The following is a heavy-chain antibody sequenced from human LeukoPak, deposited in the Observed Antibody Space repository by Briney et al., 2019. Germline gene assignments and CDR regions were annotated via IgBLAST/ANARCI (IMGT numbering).Heavy chain of an antibody. V-gene: IGHV1-46*01. CDR1: GYTFTSYY. D-gene: IGHD1-26*01. Sequence: ASVKVSCKASGYTFTSYYMHWVRPAPGQGLEWMGIINPSGGSTSYAQKFQGRVTMTRDTSTSTVYMELSSLRSEDTAVYYCARDGAPYSGSSNYWFDPWGQGTLVTVSS. J-gene: IGHJ5*02. CDR2: INPSGGST. CDR3: ARDGAPYSGSSNYWFDP.